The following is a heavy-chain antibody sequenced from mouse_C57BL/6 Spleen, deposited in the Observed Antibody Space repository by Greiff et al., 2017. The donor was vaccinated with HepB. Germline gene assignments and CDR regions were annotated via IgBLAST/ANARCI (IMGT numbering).Heavy chain of an antibody. CDR2: IHPNSGST. V-gene: IGHV1-64*01. D-gene: IGHD1-1*01. CDR3: ARWDYGSSYERAY. Sequence: VQLQQPGAELVKPGASVKLSCKASGYTFTSYWMHWVKQRPGQGLEWIGMIHPNSGSTNYNEKFKSKATLTVDKSSSTAYMQLSSLTSEDSAVYYCARWDYGSSYERAYWGQGTLVTVSA. J-gene: IGHJ3*01. CDR1: GYTFTSYW.